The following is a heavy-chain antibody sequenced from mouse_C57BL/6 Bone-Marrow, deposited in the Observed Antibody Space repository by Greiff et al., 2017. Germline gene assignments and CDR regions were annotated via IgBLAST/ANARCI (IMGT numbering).Heavy chain of an antibody. CDR2: IYPGDGDT. CDR3: ARPGACAMDY. J-gene: IGHJ4*01. CDR1: GYAFSSSW. Sequence: QVQLKQSGPELVKPGASVKISCKASGYAFSSSWMNWVKQRPGKGLEWIGRIYPGDGDTNYNGKFKGKATLTADKSSSTAYMQLSSLTSEDSAVYFCARPGACAMDYWGQGTSVTVSS. V-gene: IGHV1-82*01.